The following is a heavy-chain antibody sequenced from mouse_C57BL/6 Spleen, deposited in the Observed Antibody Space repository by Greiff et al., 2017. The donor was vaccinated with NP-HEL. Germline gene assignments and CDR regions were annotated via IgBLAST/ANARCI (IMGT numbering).Heavy chain of an antibody. Sequence: VKLVESGAELMKPGASVKLSCKATGYTFTGYWIEWVKQRPGHGLEWIGEILPGSGSTNYIEKFKGKATFTADTSSNTAYMQLSSLTTEDSAIYYCARTFFTTVVATDYYAMDYWGQGTSVTVSS. CDR2: ILPGSGST. CDR1: GYTFTGYW. CDR3: ARTFFTTVVATDYYAMDY. V-gene: IGHV1-9*01. D-gene: IGHD1-1*01. J-gene: IGHJ4*01.